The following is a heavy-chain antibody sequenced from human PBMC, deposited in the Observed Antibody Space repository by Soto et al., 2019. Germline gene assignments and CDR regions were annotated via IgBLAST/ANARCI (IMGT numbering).Heavy chain of an antibody. J-gene: IGHJ3*02. D-gene: IGHD3-16*02. CDR3: ARDPSDYDYVCVSYRHYAFDI. CDR2: ISYDGSNK. V-gene: IGHV3-30-3*01. Sequence: QVQLVESGGGVVQPGRSLRLSCAASGFTFSSYAMHWVRQAPGKGLEWVAVISYDGSNKYYADSVKGRFTISRDNSKNTMYLQMNRLRAEDTALYYCARDPSDYDYVCVSYRHYAFDIWGQGTMVTVSS. CDR1: GFTFSSYA.